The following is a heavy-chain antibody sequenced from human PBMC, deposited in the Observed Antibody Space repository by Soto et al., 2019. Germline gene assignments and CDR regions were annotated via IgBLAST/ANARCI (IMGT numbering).Heavy chain of an antibody. CDR2: VYDTDGI. V-gene: IGHV3-53*01. J-gene: IGHJ3*02. CDR3: ATGRLREHAYDI. CDR1: GLTVTGKKY. Sequence: DVQLVESGGGLIQPGGSLRLSCEASGLTVTGKKYVAWVRQAPGKGLEWVSGVYDTDGIYYADSVKGRFTSSRDNSKTSVYLEMNSLTLDDTAVYYCATGRLREHAYDIWGLGTTVTVSS. D-gene: IGHD4-17*01.